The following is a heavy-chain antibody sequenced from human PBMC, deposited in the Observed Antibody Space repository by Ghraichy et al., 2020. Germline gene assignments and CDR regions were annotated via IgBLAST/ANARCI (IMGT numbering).Heavy chain of an antibody. CDR1: GGSISSSSYY. J-gene: IGHJ5*02. CDR3: ATNPYGYSSSWYPNWFDP. D-gene: IGHD6-13*01. Sequence: SETLSLTCTVSGGSISSSSYYWGWIRQPPGKGLEWIGSIYYSGSTYYNPSLKSRVTISVDTSKNQFSLKLSPVTAADTAVYYCATNPYGYSSSWYPNWFDPWGQGTLVTVSS. V-gene: IGHV4-39*01. CDR2: IYYSGST.